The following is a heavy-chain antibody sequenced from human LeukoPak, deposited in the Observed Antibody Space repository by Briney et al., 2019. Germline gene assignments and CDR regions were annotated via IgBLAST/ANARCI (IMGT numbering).Heavy chain of an antibody. CDR2: ISYGGSNK. J-gene: IGHJ4*02. V-gene: IGHV3-30*03. Sequence: GGSLRLSCAASGFTFSSYGMHWVRQAPGKGLEWVAVISYGGSNKYYADSVKGRFTISRDNSKNTLYLQMNSLRAEDTAVYYCASDIVATMFYWGQGTLVTVSS. CDR3: ASDIVATMFY. D-gene: IGHD5-12*01. CDR1: GFTFSSYG.